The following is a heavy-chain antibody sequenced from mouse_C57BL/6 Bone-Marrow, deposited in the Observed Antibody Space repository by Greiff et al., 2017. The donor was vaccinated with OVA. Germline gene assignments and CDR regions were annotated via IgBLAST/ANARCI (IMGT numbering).Heavy chain of an antibody. D-gene: IGHD2-1*01. Sequence: EVQRVESGPELVKPGASVKISCKASGYSFTGCYMNWVKQSPEKSLEWIGEINPSTGGTTYNQKFKAKAKAYMQLKSLTSEDSAVYYCARSGGNYGTWYFDVWGTGTTVTVSS. V-gene: IGHV1-42*01. CDR3: ARSGGNYGTWYFDV. CDR1: GYSFTGCY. CDR2: INPSTGGT. J-gene: IGHJ1*03.